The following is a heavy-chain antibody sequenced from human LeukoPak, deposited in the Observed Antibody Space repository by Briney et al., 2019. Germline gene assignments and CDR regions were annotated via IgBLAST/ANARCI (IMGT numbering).Heavy chain of an antibody. J-gene: IGHJ4*02. Sequence: GASVKVSCKASGYTSTGYYMHWVRQAPGQGLEWMGWINPNSGGTNYAQKFQGRVTMTRDTSISTAYMELSRLRSDDTAVYYCARDTYLWFGEHGYWGQGTLVTVSS. V-gene: IGHV1-2*02. CDR3: ARDTYLWFGEHGY. CDR2: INPNSGGT. CDR1: GYTSTGYY. D-gene: IGHD3-10*01.